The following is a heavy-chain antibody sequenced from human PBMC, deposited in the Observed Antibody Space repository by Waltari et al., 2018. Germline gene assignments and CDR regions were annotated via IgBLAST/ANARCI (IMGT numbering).Heavy chain of an antibody. CDR1: GFTFSSYS. CDR3: ARDSVVVIAIRNYGMDV. D-gene: IGHD2-21*01. Sequence: EVQLVESGGGLVQPGGSLRLSCAASGFTFSSYSMNWVRQAPGKGLEWVSYISSSSSTIYYADSVKGRFTISRDNAKNSLYLQMNSLRAEDTAVYYCARDSVVVIAIRNYGMDVWGQGTTVTVSS. V-gene: IGHV3-48*01. CDR2: ISSSSSTI. J-gene: IGHJ6*02.